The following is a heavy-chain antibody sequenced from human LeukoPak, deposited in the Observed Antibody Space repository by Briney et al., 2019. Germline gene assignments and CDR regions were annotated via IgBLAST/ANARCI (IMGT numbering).Heavy chain of an antibody. V-gene: IGHV4-30-2*01. CDR2: IYHSGST. Sequence: SDTLSLTCAVSGGSISSGGYSWSWIRQPPGKGLEWIGYIYHSGSTYYNPSLKSRVTISVDRSKNQFSLKLSSVTAADTAVYYCATRGNSDYWGQGTLVTVSS. CDR1: GGSISSGGYS. CDR3: ATRGNSDY. J-gene: IGHJ4*02. D-gene: IGHD4-23*01.